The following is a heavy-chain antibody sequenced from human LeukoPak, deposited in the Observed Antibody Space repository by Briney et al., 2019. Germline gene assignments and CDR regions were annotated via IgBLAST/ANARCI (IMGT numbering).Heavy chain of an antibody. CDR3: ARVGTPQWLVSGWAD. V-gene: IGHV1-18*01. CDR1: GYTFTSYG. CDR2: ISAYNGNT. Sequence: GASVKVSCKASGYTFTSYGISWVRQAPGQGLEWMGWISAYNGNTNYAQKLQGRVTMTTDTSTSTAYMELRSLGSDDTAVYYCARVGTPQWLVSGWADWGQGTLVTVSS. D-gene: IGHD6-19*01. J-gene: IGHJ4*02.